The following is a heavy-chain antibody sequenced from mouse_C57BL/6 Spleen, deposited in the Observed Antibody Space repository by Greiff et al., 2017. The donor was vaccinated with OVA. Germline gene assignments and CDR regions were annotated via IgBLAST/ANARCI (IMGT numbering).Heavy chain of an antibody. CDR2: IDPSDSYT. Sequence: QVQLQQPGAELVRPGPSVKLSCKASGYTFTSYWMHWVKQRPGQGLEWIGVIDPSDSYTNYNQKFKGKATLTVDTSSSTAYMQLSSLTSEDSAVYYCAREELNYYAMDYWGQGTSVTVSS. CDR3: AREELNYYAMDY. V-gene: IGHV1-59*01. CDR1: GYTFTSYW. J-gene: IGHJ4*01.